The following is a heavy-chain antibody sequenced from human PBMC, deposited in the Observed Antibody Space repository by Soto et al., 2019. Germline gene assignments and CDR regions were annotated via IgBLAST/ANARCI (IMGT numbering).Heavy chain of an antibody. CDR3: ARFRAPRRQLISMSFHL. D-gene: IGHD6-13*01. V-gene: IGHV5-51*01. CDR2: IYPGDSDI. J-gene: IGHJ4*03. Sequence: VASLTLSCKASGYDFTNYWIAWVRQTPGRGLEWMGMIYPGDSDIRYNPSFRGRVTISADKSITSAFVQWGSLKASDSAIYYCARFRAPRRQLISMSFHLWGLGTLVTVSS. CDR1: GYDFTNYW.